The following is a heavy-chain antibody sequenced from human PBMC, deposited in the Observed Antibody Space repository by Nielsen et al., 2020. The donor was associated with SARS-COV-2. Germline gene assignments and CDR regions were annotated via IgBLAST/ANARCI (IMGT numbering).Heavy chain of an antibody. CDR2: INPSGGST. Sequence: ASVKVSCKASGYTFTSYYMHWVRQAPGQGLEWMGIINPSGGSTSYAQKLQGRVTMTTDTSTSTAYMELRSLRSDDTAVYYCAADPVVTPWYYYYGMDVWGQGTTVTVSS. J-gene: IGHJ6*02. CDR3: AADPVVTPWYYYYGMDV. D-gene: IGHD4-23*01. CDR1: GYTFTSYY. V-gene: IGHV1-46*01.